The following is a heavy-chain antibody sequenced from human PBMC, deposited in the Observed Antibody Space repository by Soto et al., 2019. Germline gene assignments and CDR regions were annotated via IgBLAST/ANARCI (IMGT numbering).Heavy chain of an antibody. CDR2: ISGSGGST. CDR3: AKVILRYFDWLLEGDAFDI. D-gene: IGHD3-9*01. Sequence: SGGSLRLSCAASGFTFSSYAMSWVRQAPGKGLEWVSAISGSGGSTYYADSVKGRFTISRDNSKNTLYLQMNSLRAEDTAVYYCAKVILRYFDWLLEGDAFDIWGQGTMVTVSS. CDR1: GFTFSSYA. V-gene: IGHV3-23*01. J-gene: IGHJ3*02.